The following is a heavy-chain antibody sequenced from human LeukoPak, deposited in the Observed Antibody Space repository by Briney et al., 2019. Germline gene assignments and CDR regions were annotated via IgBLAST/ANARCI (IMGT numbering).Heavy chain of an antibody. V-gene: IGHV1-18*01. D-gene: IGHD3-22*01. CDR3: ARELYYYDSSGYSNWFDP. CDR2: FCAYNGNT. CDR1: GYTFTSYG. J-gene: IGHJ5*02. Sequence: GASVKVSCKASGYTFTSYGISWVRQAPGQGLESRGWFCAYNGNTNYAQKIEGRVTMTTDTSTSTAYMELRSLRSDDTAVYYCARELYYYDSSGYSNWFDPWGQGTLVTVSS.